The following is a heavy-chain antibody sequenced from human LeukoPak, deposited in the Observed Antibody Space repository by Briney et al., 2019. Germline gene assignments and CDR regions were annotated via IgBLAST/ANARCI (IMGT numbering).Heavy chain of an antibody. D-gene: IGHD1-26*01. CDR3: AKDRDETPKYSGRSGAFDI. CDR1: GFTFSDYA. Sequence: PGGSLRLSCAASGFTFSDYAMTWVRQAPGKGLEWVSVITDFGSGTSYADSVKGRFTISRDNSKNTLYLQMNSLRAEDTAVYYCAKDRDETPKYSGRSGAFDIWGQGTMVTVSS. V-gene: IGHV3-23*01. J-gene: IGHJ3*02. CDR2: ITDFGSGT.